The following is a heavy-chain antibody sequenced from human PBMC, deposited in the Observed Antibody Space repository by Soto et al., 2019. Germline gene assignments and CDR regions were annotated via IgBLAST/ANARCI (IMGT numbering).Heavy chain of an antibody. J-gene: IGHJ4*02. V-gene: IGHV3-53*04. CDR3: ARDPGYCSGGSCYSDY. D-gene: IGHD2-15*01. CDR1: GFTVSSNY. CDR2: IYSGGST. Sequence: PGGSLRLSCAASGFTVSSNYMSWVRQAPGKGLEWVSVIYSGGSTYYADSVKGRFTISRHNSKNTLYLQMNSLRAEDTAVYYCARDPGYCSGGSCYSDYWGQGTLVTVSS.